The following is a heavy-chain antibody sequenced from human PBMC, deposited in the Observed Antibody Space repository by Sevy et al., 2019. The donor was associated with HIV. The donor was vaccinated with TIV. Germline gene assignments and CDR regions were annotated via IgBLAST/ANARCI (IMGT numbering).Heavy chain of an antibody. Sequence: GGSLRLSCEVSGFNFRSYWMSWVRQAPGKGLEWVANIKHDGSDQYYLDSVKGRFTVSRDNGKNSLYLQMTSLRVDDAAVYYCARERQEEDKSGAKFDYWGRGTLVTVSS. CDR3: ARERQEEDKSGAKFDY. J-gene: IGHJ4*02. CDR1: GFNFRSYW. D-gene: IGHD3-10*01. CDR2: IKHDGSDQ. V-gene: IGHV3-7*01.